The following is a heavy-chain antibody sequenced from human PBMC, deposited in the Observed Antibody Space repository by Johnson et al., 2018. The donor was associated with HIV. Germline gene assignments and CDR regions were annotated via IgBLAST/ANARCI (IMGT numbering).Heavy chain of an antibody. CDR3: ARDGVYSSPHEAFDI. Sequence: VQLVESGGGLVQPGGSLRLSCAASGFIFSNYWLSWVRQAPGRGLEWLANIHEAGSAEQYADSLKARSTISRANARNSLYLQMDSLRPGDAAVYYCARDGVYSSPHEAFDIWGQGTMVTVSP. CDR2: IHEAGSAE. CDR1: GFIFSNYW. J-gene: IGHJ3*02. D-gene: IGHD6-13*01. V-gene: IGHV3-7*05.